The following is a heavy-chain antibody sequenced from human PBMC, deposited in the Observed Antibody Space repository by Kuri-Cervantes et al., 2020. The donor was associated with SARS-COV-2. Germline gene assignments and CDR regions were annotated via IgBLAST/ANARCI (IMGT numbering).Heavy chain of an antibody. V-gene: IGHV1-18*04. CDR2: ISAYNGNT. D-gene: IGHD3-9*01. CDR1: GYTFTSYG. CDR3: QYYDILTRYFDY. J-gene: IGHJ4*02. Sequence: ASVKVSCKASGYTFTSYGISWVRQAPGQGLEWMGWISAYNGNTNYAQKLQGRVTMTTDTSTSTAYMELRSLRSDDTAVYYCQYYDILTRYFDYWGQGTLVTVSS.